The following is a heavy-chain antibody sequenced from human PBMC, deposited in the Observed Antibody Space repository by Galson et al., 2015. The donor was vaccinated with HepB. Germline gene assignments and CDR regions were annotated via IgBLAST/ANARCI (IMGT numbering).Heavy chain of an antibody. Sequence: CAISGDSVSNNNVAWYWIRQSPSRGLEWLGRTYYRAQWYNDYAESVRGRIAIKPDTSKNQLSLQLNSVTPEDTAVYYCARVGGTTYYYGMDVWGQGTTVTVSS. CDR3: ARVGGTTYYYGMDV. D-gene: IGHD2-2*01. V-gene: IGHV6-1*01. CDR2: TYYRAQWYN. CDR1: GDSVSNNNVA. J-gene: IGHJ6*02.